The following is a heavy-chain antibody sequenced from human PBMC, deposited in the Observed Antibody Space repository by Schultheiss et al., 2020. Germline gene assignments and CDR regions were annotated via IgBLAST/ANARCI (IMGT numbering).Heavy chain of an antibody. CDR3: ARGSDSSGYYYSCYFDY. D-gene: IGHD3-22*01. V-gene: IGHV4-31*03. Sequence: QTLSLTCTVSGGSISSGGYYWSWIRQHPGKGLEWIGYIYYSGSTYYNPSLKSRVTISVDTSKNQFSLKLSSVTAADTAVYYCARGSDSSGYYYSCYFDYWCQGTLVTVSS. J-gene: IGHJ4*02. CDR2: IYYSGST. CDR1: GGSISSGGYY.